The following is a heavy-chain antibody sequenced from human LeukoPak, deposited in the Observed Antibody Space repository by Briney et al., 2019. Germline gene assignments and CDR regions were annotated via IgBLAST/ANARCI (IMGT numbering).Heavy chain of an antibody. D-gene: IGHD6-19*01. CDR3: SAQPEEVAGGMNS. Sequence: RGSLRLSCAASGFTFSSYAMSWVRQAPGKGLEWVSGISGSGGRTYYADSVKGRFTVSRDNSKNTLYLQMSTLRAEDTAVYYCSAQPEEVAGGMNSWGQGALVTVSS. CDR1: GFTFSSYA. J-gene: IGHJ4*02. CDR2: ISGSGGRT. V-gene: IGHV3-23*01.